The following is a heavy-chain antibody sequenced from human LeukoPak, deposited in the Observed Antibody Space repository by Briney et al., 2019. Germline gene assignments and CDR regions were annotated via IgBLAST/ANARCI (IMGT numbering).Heavy chain of an antibody. CDR3: ARDYGDYLNWFDP. CDR2: INPNSGAT. D-gene: IGHD4-17*01. V-gene: IGHV1-2*06. J-gene: IGHJ5*02. Sequence: ASVKVSCKASGYTFTGYQMHWVRQAPGQGLEWMGRINPNSGATNYAQKFQGRVTMTRDTSISTAYMELSRLRSDDTAVYYCARDYGDYLNWFDPWGQGTLVTVSS. CDR1: GYTFTGYQ.